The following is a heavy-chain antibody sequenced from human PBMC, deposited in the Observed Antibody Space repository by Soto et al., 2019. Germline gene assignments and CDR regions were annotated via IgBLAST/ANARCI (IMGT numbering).Heavy chain of an antibody. CDR3: ARGDDYSYYHYWYFDF. CDR1: GASISSGGHS. CDR2: TYHSGSP. J-gene: IGHJ2*01. D-gene: IGHD4-4*01. V-gene: IGHV4-30-2*01. Sequence: PSETLSLPCAVSGASISSGGHSWSWIRQPPGKGLEWIGYTYHSGSPYYNPSLKSRVTISVDRSQNQFSLKLSSVTAADTAVYYWARGDDYSYYHYWYFDFWGRGTLVTVS.